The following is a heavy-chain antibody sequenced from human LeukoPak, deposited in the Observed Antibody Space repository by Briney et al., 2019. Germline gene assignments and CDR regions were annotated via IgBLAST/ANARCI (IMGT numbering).Heavy chain of an antibody. Sequence: GGSLRLSCAVSGFTVSSNYMSWVRQAPGKGLEWVSLIHSGGTTDYADSVKGRFTISRDYSKSTVNLQINSLRADDTAVYYCARERRYCSGDNCYSGLDYWGQGTLVTVSS. V-gene: IGHV3-53*01. CDR3: ARERRYCSGDNCYSGLDY. CDR2: IHSGGTT. CDR1: GFTVSSNY. J-gene: IGHJ4*02. D-gene: IGHD2-15*01.